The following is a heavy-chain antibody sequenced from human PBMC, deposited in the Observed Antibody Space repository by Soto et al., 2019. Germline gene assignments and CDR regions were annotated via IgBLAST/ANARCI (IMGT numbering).Heavy chain of an antibody. D-gene: IGHD4-4*01. J-gene: IGHJ5*02. CDR2: ISGGGGST. Sequence: GGSLRLSCAASGFTFGSYAMTWVRQAPGKGLQWVSAISGGGGSTYYANSVKDRFTISRDNSKNTLYLQMNSLRAEDTAVYYCAKVLGIYSNYDWFDPWGQGTLVTVSS. CDR1: GFTFGSYA. CDR3: AKVLGIYSNYDWFDP. V-gene: IGHV3-23*01.